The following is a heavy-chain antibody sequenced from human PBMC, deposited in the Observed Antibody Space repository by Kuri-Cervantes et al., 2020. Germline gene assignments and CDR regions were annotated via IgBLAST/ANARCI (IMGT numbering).Heavy chain of an antibody. D-gene: IGHD3-3*01. CDR1: GYTFTSYD. V-gene: IGHV1-8*01. J-gene: IGHJ6*02. CDR2: MNPNSGNT. Sequence: ASVKVSCKASGYTFTSYDINWVRQATGQGLEWMGWMNPNSGNTGYAPKFQGRVTMTRNTSISTAYMELSSLRSEDTAVYYCARFPPRKRFWSGPRPRDYYYGMDVWGQGTTVTVSS. CDR3: ARFPPRKRFWSGPRPRDYYYGMDV.